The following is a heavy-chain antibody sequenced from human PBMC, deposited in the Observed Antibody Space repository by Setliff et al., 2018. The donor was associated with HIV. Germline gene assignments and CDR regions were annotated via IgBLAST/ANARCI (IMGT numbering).Heavy chain of an antibody. J-gene: IGHJ5*02. V-gene: IGHV4-39*07. D-gene: IGHD3-3*01. CDR3: ARDRGSYNFWSGLARGDNWFDP. CDR2: IFYSGST. Sequence: SETLSLTCTVSGGSISSDSYYWGWIRQPPGKGLEWIGSIFYSGSTDYNPSLKSRVTISIDTSKRQFSLNLISVTAADTAVYYCARDRGSYNFWSGLARGDNWFDPWGQGTLVTVSS. CDR1: GGSISSDSYY.